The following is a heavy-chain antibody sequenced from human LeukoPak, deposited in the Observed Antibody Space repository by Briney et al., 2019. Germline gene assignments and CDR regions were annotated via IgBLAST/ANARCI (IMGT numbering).Heavy chain of an antibody. D-gene: IGHD6-19*01. J-gene: IGHJ6*03. CDR3: AKDAAGYYYYMDV. V-gene: IGHV3-9*03. CDR2: ISWNSGSI. Sequence: PGRSLRLSCAASGFTFDDYAMHWVRQAPGKGLEWVSGISWNSGSIGYADSVKGRFTISRDNAKNSLYLQMNSLRAEDMALYYCAKDAAGYYYYMDVWGKGTTVTVSS. CDR1: GFTFDDYA.